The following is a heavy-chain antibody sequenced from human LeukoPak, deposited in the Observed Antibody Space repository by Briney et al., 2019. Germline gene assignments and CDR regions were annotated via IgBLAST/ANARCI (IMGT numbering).Heavy chain of an antibody. V-gene: IGHV3-23*01. CDR3: AKDPPTVTTSY. Sequence: GGSLRLSCAASGFTFSSYAMSWVRQAPGKGLEWVSAISGSGGSTYYADSVKGWFTISRDNSRNTLYLQMNTLRAEDTAVYYCAKDPPTVTTSYWGQGTLVTVSS. CDR2: ISGSGGST. D-gene: IGHD4-17*01. CDR1: GFTFSSYA. J-gene: IGHJ4*02.